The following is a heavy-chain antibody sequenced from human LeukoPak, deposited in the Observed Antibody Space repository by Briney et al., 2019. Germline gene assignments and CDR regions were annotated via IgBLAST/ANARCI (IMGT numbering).Heavy chain of an antibody. D-gene: IGHD3-10*01. J-gene: IGHJ4*02. V-gene: IGHV3-23*01. CDR3: AKGSF. CDR2: ISESGGST. Sequence: GGSLRLSCVVSGFTFSTSAMSWVRQAPGKGLEWVSGISESGGSTYYADSVKGWFTSSRDNSKNTLYLQMNNQRAEDTAAYYCAKGSFWGQGTLVTVSS. CDR1: GFTFSTSA.